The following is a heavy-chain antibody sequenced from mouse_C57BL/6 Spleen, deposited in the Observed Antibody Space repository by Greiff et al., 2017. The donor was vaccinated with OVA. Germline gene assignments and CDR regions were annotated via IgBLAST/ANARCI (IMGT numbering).Heavy chain of an antibody. V-gene: IGHV5-16*01. CDR1: GFTFSDYY. CDR2: INYDGSST. D-gene: IGHD1-1*01. J-gene: IGHJ4*01. Sequence: EVKVVESEGGLVQPGSSMKLSCTASGFTFSDYYMAWVRQVPEKGLEWVANINYDGSSTYYLDSLKSRFIISRDNAKNILYLQMSSLKSEDTATYYCARSYYYGSSCAMDYWGQGTSVTVSS. CDR3: ARSYYYGSSCAMDY.